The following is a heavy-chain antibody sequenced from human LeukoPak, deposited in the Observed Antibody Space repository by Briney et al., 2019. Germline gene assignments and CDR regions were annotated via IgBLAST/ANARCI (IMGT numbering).Heavy chain of an antibody. CDR3: AKKWGVGTTTLDYFDY. CDR2: ISGSGGNT. CDR1: GFTFSSYA. Sequence: GGSLRLSCAASGFTFSSYAMGWVRQAPGKGLEWVSAISGSGGNTYYADSVKGRFTISRDNSKNTLYLQMNSLTDEDTAVYYCAKKWGVGTTTLDYFDYWGQGTLVTVSS. D-gene: IGHD1-26*01. J-gene: IGHJ4*02. V-gene: IGHV3-23*01.